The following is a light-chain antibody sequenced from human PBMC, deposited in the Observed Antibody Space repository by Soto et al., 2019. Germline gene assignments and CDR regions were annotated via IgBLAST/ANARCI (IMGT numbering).Light chain of an antibody. CDR3: QQCGSSPWA. CDR1: QSVSSSY. Sequence: EIVLTQSPGTLPLSPGERATLSCRASQSVSSSYLAWYQQKPGQAPRLLNYGASSWATGIPDWFSGSGSGTDFTLTISRLEPEEFAVYYWQQCGSSPWAFGQGTKVGIK. CDR2: GAS. J-gene: IGKJ1*01. V-gene: IGKV3-20*01.